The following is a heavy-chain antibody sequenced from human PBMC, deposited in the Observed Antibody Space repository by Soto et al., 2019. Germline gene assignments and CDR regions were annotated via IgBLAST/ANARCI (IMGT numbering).Heavy chain of an antibody. V-gene: IGHV3-23*01. J-gene: IGHJ4*02. CDR2: TGGAGGTT. CDR1: GFTFSSYA. CDR3: AKAPPTWRSGNYVIDY. D-gene: IGHD1-26*01. Sequence: GGSLRLSCAASGFTFSSYAMTWVRQASGKGLEWVAATGGAGGTTFYADSVKGRFTISRDNSKNTLYLQMNSLRTEGAAIYFCAKAPPTWRSGNYVIDYWGQGTLVTASS.